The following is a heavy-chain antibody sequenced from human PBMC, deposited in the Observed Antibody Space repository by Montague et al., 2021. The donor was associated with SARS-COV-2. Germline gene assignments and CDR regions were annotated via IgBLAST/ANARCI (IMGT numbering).Heavy chain of an antibody. CDR3: ARDLGRTGYYYGLDV. V-gene: IGHV4-31*03. Sequence: TLSLTCTVSGGSLSSGGYYWSWIRQLPGKGLEWLGYFYYSGSTXYNPSLKSRVFISADMSKNQFFLNSTSVTAADAAVYYCARDLGRTGYYYGLDVWGQGTTVTVSS. CDR2: FYYSGST. CDR1: GGSLSSGGYY. D-gene: IGHD3/OR15-3a*01. J-gene: IGHJ6*02.